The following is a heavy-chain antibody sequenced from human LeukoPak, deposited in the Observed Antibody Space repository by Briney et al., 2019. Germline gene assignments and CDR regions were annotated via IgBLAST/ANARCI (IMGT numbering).Heavy chain of an antibody. D-gene: IGHD5-12*01. Sequence: SETLSLTCAVSGYSISSGYYWGWIRQPPGKGLEWIGNIYHSGSTYYNPSLKSRVTISVDTSKNQFSLKLSSVTAADTAMYYCARAGEGGYSGYDYYYHYYMDVWDKGTTVTVSS. CDR2: IYHSGST. V-gene: IGHV4-38-2*01. J-gene: IGHJ6*03. CDR1: GYSISSGYY. CDR3: ARAGEGGYSGYDYYYHYYMDV.